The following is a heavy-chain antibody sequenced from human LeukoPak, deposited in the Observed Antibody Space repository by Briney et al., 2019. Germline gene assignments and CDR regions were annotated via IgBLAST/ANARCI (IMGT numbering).Heavy chain of an antibody. CDR3: APEPSDDVES. V-gene: IGHV3-30*02. CDR2: IRYDGSNK. CDR1: GFTFSSYG. Sequence: GGSLRLSCAASGFTFSSYGMHWVRQAPGKGLEWVAFIRYDGSNKYYADSVKGRFTISRDNSKNSWYLQMNSLRTEDTAMYYCAPEPSDDVESWGQGILVTVSS. D-gene: IGHD5-24*01. J-gene: IGHJ4*02.